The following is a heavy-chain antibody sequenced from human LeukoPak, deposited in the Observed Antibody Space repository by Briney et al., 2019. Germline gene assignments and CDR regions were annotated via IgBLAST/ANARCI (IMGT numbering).Heavy chain of an antibody. Sequence: WGSLRLSCAASGFTFSSYWMSWVRQAPGKGLEWVANIKQDGSEKYYVDSVKGRFTISRDNAKNSLYLQMNSLRAEDTAVYYCARAGETGTTFWFDPWGQGTQVTVSS. CDR2: IKQDGSEK. CDR3: ARAGETGTTFWFDP. D-gene: IGHD1-7*01. V-gene: IGHV3-7*01. J-gene: IGHJ5*02. CDR1: GFTFSSYW.